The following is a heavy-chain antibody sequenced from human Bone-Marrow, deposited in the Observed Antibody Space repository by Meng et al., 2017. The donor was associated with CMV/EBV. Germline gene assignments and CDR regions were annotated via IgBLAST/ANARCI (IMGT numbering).Heavy chain of an antibody. CDR2: IRSKAYGGTT. V-gene: IGHV3-49*04. CDR1: GFTFGDYA. Sequence: GGSLRLSCTASGFTFGDYAMSWVRQAPGKGLEWVGFIRSKAYGGTTEYAASVKGRFTISRDDSKGIAYLQMNSLKTEDTAVYYCTRADCSSTSCYGAGDYWGQGTLVTVSS. CDR3: TRADCSSTSCYGAGDY. D-gene: IGHD2-2*01. J-gene: IGHJ4*02.